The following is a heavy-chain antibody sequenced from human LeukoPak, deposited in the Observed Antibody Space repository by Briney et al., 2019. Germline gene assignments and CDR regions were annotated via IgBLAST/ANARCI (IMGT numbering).Heavy chain of an antibody. CDR2: IWYDGSNE. J-gene: IGHJ4*02. CDR3: ARARDSSGFSSLDY. D-gene: IGHD3-22*01. CDR1: GFTFSSYG. V-gene: IGHV3-33*01. Sequence: GGSLRLSCAASGFTFSSYGMHWVRQAPGKGLEGVAVIWYDGSNEHYADSVKGRFTISRDNSKNTLYLQMNSLRAEDTALYYCARARDSSGFSSLDYWGQGTLVTVSS.